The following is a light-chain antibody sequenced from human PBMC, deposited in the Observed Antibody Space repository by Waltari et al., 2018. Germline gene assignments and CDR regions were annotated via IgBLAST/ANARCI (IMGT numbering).Light chain of an antibody. Sequence: QSVLTQPPSASGTPGQRVTIFCAGSSSNSGSKGVNWYQQFPGTAPKLRIYTNNQRPSGVPDRFSGSKSGTSASLAITGLQSEDEADYYCAAWDDSLNGPVFGGGTKLTVL. CDR3: AAWDDSLNGPV. V-gene: IGLV1-44*01. CDR1: SSNSGSKG. J-gene: IGLJ2*01. CDR2: TNN.